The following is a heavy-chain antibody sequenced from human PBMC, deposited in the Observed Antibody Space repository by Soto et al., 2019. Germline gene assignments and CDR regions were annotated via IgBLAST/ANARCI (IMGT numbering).Heavy chain of an antibody. Sequence: GGSLRLSCAASGFTFSNYAMTWVRQAPGKGLEWVSTISGNGGSTYYADSVKGRFTISRDTSKNTLYLQMNSLTAEDTAVYYCAKARNPNYDILTGYRYFFDYWGQGALVTVSS. J-gene: IGHJ4*02. CDR1: GFTFSNYA. CDR3: AKARNPNYDILTGYRYFFDY. V-gene: IGHV3-23*01. CDR2: ISGNGGST. D-gene: IGHD3-9*01.